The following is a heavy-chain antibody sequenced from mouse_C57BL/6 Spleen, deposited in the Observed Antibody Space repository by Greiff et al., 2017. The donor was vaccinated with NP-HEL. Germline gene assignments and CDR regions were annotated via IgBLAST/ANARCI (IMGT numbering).Heavy chain of an antibody. CDR2: INPNNGGT. D-gene: IGHD4-1*01. V-gene: IGHV1-26*01. J-gene: IGHJ2*01. Sequence: EVQLQQSGPELVKPGASVKISCKASGYTFTDYYMNWVKQSHGKSLEWIGDINPNNGGTSYNQKFKGKATLTVDKSSSTAYMELRSLTSEDSAVYYCARVDWDWGQGTTLTVSS. CDR1: GYTFTDYY. CDR3: ARVDWD.